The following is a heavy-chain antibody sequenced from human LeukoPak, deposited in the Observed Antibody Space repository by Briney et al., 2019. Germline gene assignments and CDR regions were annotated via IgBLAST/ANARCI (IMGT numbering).Heavy chain of an antibody. J-gene: IGHJ5*02. D-gene: IGHD3-22*01. CDR1: GFTFSSYS. CDR3: ARVLHKRNYDSSDYYGS. Sequence: TGGSLRLSCAASGFTFSSYSMNWVRLAPGKGLEWISYISSSSSTIYYADSVKGRFTISRGNAKNSLYLQLNSLRAEDTAVYYCARVLHKRNYDSSDYYGSWGQGTLVTVSS. V-gene: IGHV3-48*01. CDR2: ISSSSSTI.